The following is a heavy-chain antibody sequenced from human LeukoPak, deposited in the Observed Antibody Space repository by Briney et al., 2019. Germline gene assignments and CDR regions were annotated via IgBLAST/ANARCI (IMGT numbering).Heavy chain of an antibody. V-gene: IGHV4-59*01. J-gene: IGHJ4*02. CDR1: GDSIDSFY. CDR2: IYYSGNT. D-gene: IGHD2-15*01. Sequence: SETLSLTCTVSGDSIDSFYWSCIRQPPGKGLEWIGNIYYSGNTNYNPSLKSRVTISVDTSKNQFSLKLTSVTAADTAIYYCARPARYCSGGSCWDSWGQGTLVTVSS. CDR3: ARPARYCSGGSCWDS.